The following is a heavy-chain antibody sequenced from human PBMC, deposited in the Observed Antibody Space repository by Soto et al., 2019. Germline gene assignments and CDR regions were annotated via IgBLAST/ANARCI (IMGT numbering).Heavy chain of an antibody. CDR1: GFTFSSHG. CDR3: ARGGGDYIYHFDY. D-gene: IGHD4-17*01. V-gene: IGHV3-33*01. Sequence: QVQLVESGGGVVQPGRSLRLSCAASGFTFSSHGMHWVRQAPGKGLEWVAVIWYDGTNKYYVDSVKGRFTISRDNSKNTLYLQMNSLGADDTAVYYCARGGGDYIYHFDYWGQGTLVTVSS. CDR2: IWYDGTNK. J-gene: IGHJ4*02.